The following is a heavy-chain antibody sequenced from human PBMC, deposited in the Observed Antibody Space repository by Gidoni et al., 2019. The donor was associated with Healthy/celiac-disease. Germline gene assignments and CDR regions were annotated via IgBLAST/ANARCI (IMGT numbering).Heavy chain of an antibody. CDR1: GGSISSGGYY. V-gene: IGHV4-31*03. CDR3: AREDTAMDLNWFDP. Sequence: QVQLQESGPGLVKPSQTLSLTCTVSGGSISSGGYYWSWIRQHPGKGLEWIGYIYYRRSTYYNPSLKSRVTISVDTSKNQFSLKLSSVTAADTAVYYCAREDTAMDLNWFDPWGQGTLVTVSS. J-gene: IGHJ5*02. D-gene: IGHD5-18*01. CDR2: IYYRRST.